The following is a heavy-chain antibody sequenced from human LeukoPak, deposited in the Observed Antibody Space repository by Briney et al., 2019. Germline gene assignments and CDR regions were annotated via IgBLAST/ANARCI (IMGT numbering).Heavy chain of an antibody. V-gene: IGHV3-48*03. CDR1: GFPFSSYE. CDR2: IGSGGNTI. J-gene: IGHJ4*02. D-gene: IGHD5-18*01. Sequence: GGSLRLSCAASGFPFSSYEMHWVRQAPGEGLEWVSYIGSGGNTIYYADSVKGRFTISRDNAKNSLYLQMNSLRAEDTAVYYCAREGTAMVSFDYWGQGTLVTVSS. CDR3: AREGTAMVSFDY.